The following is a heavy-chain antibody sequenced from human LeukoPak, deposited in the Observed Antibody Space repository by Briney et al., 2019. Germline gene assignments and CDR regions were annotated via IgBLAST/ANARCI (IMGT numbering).Heavy chain of an antibody. CDR2: IHNSGST. D-gene: IGHD3-10*01. CDR3: ARNKYYYGSRSYGVPNWFDP. V-gene: IGHV4-59*08. J-gene: IGHJ5*02. Sequence: KTSETLSLTCTVSGGSISNYYWSWIRQTPGKGLEWIGYIHNSGSTKYNPSLKSPVSISVDTSKNQFSLKLSSVTAADTAVYYCARNKYYYGSRSYGVPNWFDPWGQGTLVTVSS. CDR1: GGSISNYY.